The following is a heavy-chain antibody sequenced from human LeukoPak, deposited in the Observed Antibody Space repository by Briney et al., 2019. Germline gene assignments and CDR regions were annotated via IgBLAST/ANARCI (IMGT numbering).Heavy chain of an antibody. V-gene: IGHV3-23*01. CDR1: GFTFSSYA. CDR2: ISGSGGST. D-gene: IGHD2-15*01. J-gene: IGHJ4*02. CDR3: AKDRPQYCSGGSCYSVSVY. Sequence: GGSLRLSCAASGFTFSSYAMSWVRQAPGKGLEWVSAISGSGGSTYYADSVKGRFTISRDNSKNTLYLQMNSLRAEDTAVYYCAKDRPQYCSGGSCYSVSVYWGQGTLVTVSS.